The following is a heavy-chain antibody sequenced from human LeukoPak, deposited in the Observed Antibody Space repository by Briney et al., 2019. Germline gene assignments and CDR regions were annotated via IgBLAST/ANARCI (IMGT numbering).Heavy chain of an antibody. D-gene: IGHD3-10*01. CDR1: GFTFSNYD. J-gene: IGHJ4*02. V-gene: IGHV3-23*01. CDR2: IKDTGGSA. CDR3: AKEIRGVIIKPFDY. Sequence: GSQRLSCVASGFTFSNYDMSWVRQASGKGLEWVSNIKDTGGSAYYAEYVKGRFTVSRDNSKNALYLQMNSLRVDDTAVYYCAKEIRGVIIKPFDYWGQGILVTVSS.